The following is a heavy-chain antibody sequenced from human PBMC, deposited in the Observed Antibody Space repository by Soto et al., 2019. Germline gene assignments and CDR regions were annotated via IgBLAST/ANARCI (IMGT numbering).Heavy chain of an antibody. CDR2: IYWEDAK. V-gene: IGHV2-5*02. D-gene: IGHD1-26*01. CDR3: AHAFDGRSLY. Sequence: QITLKESGPTLVKPTQTLTLTCTFSGFSLSTSRVGVGWIRQPPGKALEWLAVIYWEDAKTYRPSLKSRQTITKKTSKNLLDLTLTHIDPVDTASYYCAHAFDGRSLYRGHGTLVTLSS. J-gene: IGHJ4*01. CDR1: GFSLSTSRVG.